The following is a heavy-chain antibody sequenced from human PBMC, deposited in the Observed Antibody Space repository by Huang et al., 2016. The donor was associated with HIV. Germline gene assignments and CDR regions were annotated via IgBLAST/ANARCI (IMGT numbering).Heavy chain of an antibody. CDR3: ARDPRIQSWLNYFDS. CDR2: INRDGSST. V-gene: IGHV3-74*01. D-gene: IGHD3-22*01. J-gene: IGHJ4*02. CDR1: GFSISSYW. Sequence: EVQLVESGGGLVQPGGSLRLSCAASGFSISSYWMHWVRQAPGKGLVCVSRINRDGSSTSYADSVKGRFIISRDNAKNTLYLQMNSLRAEDTALYYCARDPRIQSWLNYFDSWGQGTLVSVSS.